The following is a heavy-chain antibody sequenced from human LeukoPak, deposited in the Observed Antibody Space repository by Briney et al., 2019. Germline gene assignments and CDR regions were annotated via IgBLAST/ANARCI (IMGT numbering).Heavy chain of an antibody. CDR2: IYYSGST. J-gene: IGHJ6*02. V-gene: IGHV4-59*01. CDR1: GGSISSYY. CDR3: ARAYYDSSGGYYYYGMDV. Sequence: PSETLSLTCTVSGGSISSYYWSWIRQPPGKGLEWIGYIYYSGSTNYNPSLKSRVTISVDTSKNQFSLKLSSVTAADTAVYYCARAYYDSSGGYYYYGMDVWGQGTTVTVSS. D-gene: IGHD3-22*01.